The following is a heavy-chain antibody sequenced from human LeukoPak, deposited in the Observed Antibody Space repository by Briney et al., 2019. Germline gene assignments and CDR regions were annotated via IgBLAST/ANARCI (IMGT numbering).Heavy chain of an antibody. Sequence: GGSLRLSCAASGFTLSHYYMTWIRQAPGKGLEWLSCISSSGDTIYYADVVKGRFTISRDNANNSLHLQMNSLRAEDTAVYYCARGPFYEGFDSGLHYGQDGGWGQGTLVTVSS. CDR3: ARGPFYEGFDSGLHYGQDGG. D-gene: IGHD1-26*01. V-gene: IGHV3-11*04. J-gene: IGHJ4*02. CDR1: GFTLSHYY. CDR2: ISSSGDTI.